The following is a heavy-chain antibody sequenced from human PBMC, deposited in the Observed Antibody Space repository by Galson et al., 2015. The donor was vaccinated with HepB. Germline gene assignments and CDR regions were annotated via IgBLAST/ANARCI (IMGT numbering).Heavy chain of an antibody. J-gene: IGHJ6*02. Sequence: SVKVSCKASGGTFSSYAISWVRQAPGQGLEWMGGIIPIFGTANYAQKFQGRVTITADESTSTAYMELSSLRSEDTAVYYCARGRGDTAMPGYYYYGMDVWGQGTTVTVSS. CDR2: IIPIFGTA. D-gene: IGHD5-18*01. V-gene: IGHV1-69*13. CDR3: ARGRGDTAMPGYYYYGMDV. CDR1: GGTFSSYA.